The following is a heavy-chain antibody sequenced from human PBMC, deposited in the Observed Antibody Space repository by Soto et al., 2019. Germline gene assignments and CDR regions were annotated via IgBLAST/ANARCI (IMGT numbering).Heavy chain of an antibody. D-gene: IGHD6-19*01. V-gene: IGHV3-33*01. Sequence: QVQVVESGGVVVQPGRSLRLSCTASGFTFSGHAMHWVRQPPGKGLEWVAQIWYDGSNKYYADSVKGRFTISRDNSKTTLYVQMDSLRVEDTAVYYSARDGQSLAPYALDVWGQGTSVTVSS. CDR2: IWYDGSNK. J-gene: IGHJ6*02. CDR3: ARDGQSLAPYALDV. CDR1: GFTFSGHA.